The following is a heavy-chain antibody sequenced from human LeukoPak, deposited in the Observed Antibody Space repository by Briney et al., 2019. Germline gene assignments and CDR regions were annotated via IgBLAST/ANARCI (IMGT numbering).Heavy chain of an antibody. J-gene: IGHJ4*02. CDR1: GFTFSSYA. CDR3: AKSPGIAAPLDY. CDR2: INDSGDST. V-gene: IGHV3-23*01. Sequence: GGSLRLSCAASGFTFSSYAMTWVRQAPGKGLEWVSNINDSGDSTYYADSVKGRFTVSRDNSQNTLHLQMNSLRADDTAIYYCAKSPGIAAPLDYWGQGTLVTVSS. D-gene: IGHD6-13*01.